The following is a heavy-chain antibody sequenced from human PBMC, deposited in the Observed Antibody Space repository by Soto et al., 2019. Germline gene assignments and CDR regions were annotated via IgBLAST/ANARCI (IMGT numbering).Heavy chain of an antibody. Sequence: QVQLQQWGAGLLKPSEPLSLTCAVYGGFVSSGSYYWSWIRQPPGKGLEWIGEMSHSGGTHFNPSLTSRVTISVDTSKNQFSLKMSSVTAADTALYYCARVERGTATTVVDAFDIWGPGTMVTVSS. V-gene: IGHV4-34*01. D-gene: IGHD1-1*01. CDR1: GGFVSSGSYY. J-gene: IGHJ3*02. CDR2: MSHSGGT. CDR3: ARVERGTATTVVDAFDI.